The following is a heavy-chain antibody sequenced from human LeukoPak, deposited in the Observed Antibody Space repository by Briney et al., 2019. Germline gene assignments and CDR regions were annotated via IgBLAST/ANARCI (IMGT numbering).Heavy chain of an antibody. Sequence: GGSLRLSCAASGFTFSSYSMNWVRQAPGRGLECVSYISSSSTTIYYADSVKGRFTISRDNAKNSLYLQMNSLRAEDTAVYYCARDPGGGVVAANSGTYNWFDPWGQGTLVTVSS. J-gene: IGHJ5*02. CDR2: ISSSSTTI. CDR1: GFTFSSYS. D-gene: IGHD2-15*01. CDR3: ARDPGGGVVAANSGTYNWFDP. V-gene: IGHV3-48*04.